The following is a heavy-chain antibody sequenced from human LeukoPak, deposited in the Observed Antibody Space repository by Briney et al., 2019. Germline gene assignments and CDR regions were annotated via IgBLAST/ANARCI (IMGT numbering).Heavy chain of an antibody. Sequence: KPSETLSLTCAVYGGSFSGYYWSWIRQPPGKGLEWLGEINHSGSTNYNPSLKSRVTISVDTSKNQFSLKLSSVTAADTAVYYCARGRYSGSYYYYYYGMDVWGQGTTVTVSS. CDR3: ARGRYSGSYYYYYYGMDV. V-gene: IGHV4-34*01. CDR2: INHSGST. J-gene: IGHJ6*02. CDR1: GGSFSGYY. D-gene: IGHD1-26*01.